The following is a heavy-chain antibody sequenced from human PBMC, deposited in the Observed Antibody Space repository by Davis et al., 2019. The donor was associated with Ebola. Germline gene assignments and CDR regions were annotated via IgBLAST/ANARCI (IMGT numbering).Heavy chain of an antibody. CDR2: IGTAGDT. CDR1: GFTFRTYD. D-gene: IGHD4-17*01. CDR3: ARAQFGDVVLDY. V-gene: IGHV3-13*01. Sequence: PGGSLRLSCAASGFTFRTYDMHWVRQTTGKGLELVSVIGTAGDTYYRGSVKGRFTISRENARNSLYLQMNSLTAGDTAVYYCARAQFGDVVLDYWGQGTLVTVSS. J-gene: IGHJ4*02.